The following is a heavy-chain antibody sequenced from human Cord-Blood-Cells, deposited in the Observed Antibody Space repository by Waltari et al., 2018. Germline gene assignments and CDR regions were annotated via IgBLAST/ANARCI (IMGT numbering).Heavy chain of an antibody. CDR2: MNPNSGNT. V-gene: IGHV1-8*03. D-gene: IGHD3-10*01. CDR3: ARGQTNYYGSGSYYNFDY. J-gene: IGHJ4*02. CDR1: GYTFTSHD. Sequence: QVQLVQSGAEVKKPGASVKVSCKASGYTFTSHDINWVRQATGPGLEWMGWMNPNSGNTGYAQKFQGRVTITRNTSISTAYMELSSLRSEDTAVYYCARGQTNYYGSGSYYNFDYWGQGTLVTVSS.